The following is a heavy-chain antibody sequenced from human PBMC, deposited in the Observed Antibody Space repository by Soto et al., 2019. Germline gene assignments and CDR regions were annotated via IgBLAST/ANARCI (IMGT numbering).Heavy chain of an antibody. V-gene: IGHV4-30-4*01. CDR2: IYYSGST. Sequence: NPSETLSLTCTVSGGSISSGDYYWSWIRQPPGKGLEWIGYIYYSGSTYYNPSLKSRVTISVDTSKNQFSLKLSSVTAADTAVYYCARDHRPSGYFTGGSMDVWGQGTTVTVSS. CDR3: ARDHRPSGYFTGGSMDV. J-gene: IGHJ6*02. CDR1: GGSISSGDYY. D-gene: IGHD3-3*01.